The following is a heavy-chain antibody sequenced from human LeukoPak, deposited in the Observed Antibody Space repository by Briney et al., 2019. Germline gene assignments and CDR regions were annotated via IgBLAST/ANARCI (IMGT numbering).Heavy chain of an antibody. CDR2: VIPIFDTP. Sequence: AVKVSCKASGGTFIKYIIRGVRQAPGQGREGMGGVIPIFDTPNYAQKFQGRITITTDESTSTVYMDLSSLRSAATAVYYCARWNQLRLYYMDVWGKGTPVTVSS. CDR1: GGTFIKYI. CDR3: ARWNQLRLYYMDV. J-gene: IGHJ6*03. D-gene: IGHD2-2*01. V-gene: IGHV1-69*05.